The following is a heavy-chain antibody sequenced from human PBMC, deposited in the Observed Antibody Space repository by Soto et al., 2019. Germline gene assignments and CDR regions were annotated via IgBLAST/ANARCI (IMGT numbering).Heavy chain of an antibody. Sequence: GGSLRLSCAASGFTFSSYAMHWVRQAPGKGLEWVAVISYDGSNKYYADSVKGRFTISRDNSKNTRYQQMNSLRAADTAVYYCAREPLIAAAGPYYYYYGMDVWGQGTTVTVSS. CDR1: GFTFSSYA. CDR3: AREPLIAAAGPYYYYYGMDV. J-gene: IGHJ6*02. CDR2: ISYDGSNK. D-gene: IGHD6-13*01. V-gene: IGHV3-30-3*01.